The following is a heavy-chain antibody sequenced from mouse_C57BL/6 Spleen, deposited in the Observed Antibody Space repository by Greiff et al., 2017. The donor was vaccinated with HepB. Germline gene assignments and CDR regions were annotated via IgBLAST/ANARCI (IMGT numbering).Heavy chain of an antibody. J-gene: IGHJ2*01. CDR3: ARNYGSGYYFDY. CDR1: GYAFTNYL. D-gene: IGHD1-1*01. V-gene: IGHV1-54*01. CDR2: INPGSGGT. Sequence: QVQLQQSGAELVRPGTSVKVSCKAPGYAFTNYLIEWVKQRPGQGLEWIGVINPGSGGTNYNEKFKGKATLTADKSSSTAYMQLSSLTSEDSAVYFCARNYGSGYYFDYWGQGTTLTVSS.